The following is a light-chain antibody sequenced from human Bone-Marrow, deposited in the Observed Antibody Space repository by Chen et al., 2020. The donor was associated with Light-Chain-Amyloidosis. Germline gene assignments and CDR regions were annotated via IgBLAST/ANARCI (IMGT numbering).Light chain of an antibody. Sequence: QSALTQPASVSGSPGQSVTISCTGTRSDVGGDNHVSWYQQHPDQAPKLMIYEVPNRPSWVPDRFSVSTSDDTASLTISGLQTEDEADYFCSSYTITNTLIFGSGTRVTVL. J-gene: IGLJ1*01. CDR1: RSDVGGDNH. CDR2: EVP. CDR3: SSYTITNTLI. V-gene: IGLV2-14*01.